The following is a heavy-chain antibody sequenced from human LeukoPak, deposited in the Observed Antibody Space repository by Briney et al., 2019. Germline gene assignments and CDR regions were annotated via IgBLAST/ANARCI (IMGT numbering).Heavy chain of an antibody. CDR2: ISGSGGST. Sequence: GGSLRLSCAASGFTFSSYAMSWVRQAPGKGLEWVSAISGSGGSTYYADSVKGRFTISRDNAKKSLYLQMNSLRAEDTAVYYCARAARGCTGGSCYSDYWGQGTLVTVSS. CDR3: ARAARGCTGGSCYSDY. J-gene: IGHJ4*02. CDR1: GFTFSSYA. V-gene: IGHV3-23*01. D-gene: IGHD2-15*01.